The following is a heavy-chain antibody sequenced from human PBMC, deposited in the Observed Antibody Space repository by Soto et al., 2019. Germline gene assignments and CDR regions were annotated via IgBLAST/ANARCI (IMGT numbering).Heavy chain of an antibody. V-gene: IGHV1-46*01. CDR2: INPSGGST. Sequence: GASVKVSCKASGYTFTSYYMHWVRQAPGQGLEWMGRINPSGGSTSYAQKFQGRVTMTRDTSTSTAYMELSRLRSDDTAVYYCARDADSSSLLYAFEMWGQGTMVTVSS. CDR1: GYTFTSYY. J-gene: IGHJ3*02. D-gene: IGHD6-6*01. CDR3: ARDADSSSLLYAFEM.